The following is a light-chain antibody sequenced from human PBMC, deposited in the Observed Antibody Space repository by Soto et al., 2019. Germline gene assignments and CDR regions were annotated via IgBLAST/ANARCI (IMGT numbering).Light chain of an antibody. J-gene: IGKJ5*01. CDR2: GAS. CDR3: QQYNTWPPIT. CDR1: QSVSRK. Sequence: IVMTQSPGTLSVSPGERATLSCRASQSVSRKLACYQTKPGQAPTLLLYGASTRATGIPARFSGSGSGTEFTLTISSLQSEDFAVYYCQQYNTWPPITFGQGTRLEIK. V-gene: IGKV3-15*01.